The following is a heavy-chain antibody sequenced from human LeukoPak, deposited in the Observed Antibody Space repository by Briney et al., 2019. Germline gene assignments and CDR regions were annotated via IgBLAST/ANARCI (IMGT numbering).Heavy chain of an antibody. CDR3: AREIVATSPYYYYYYYMDV. D-gene: IGHD5-12*01. CDR2: ISYDGSNI. J-gene: IGHJ6*03. Sequence: GMSLRLSCAASGFTFSNFAMHWVRQAPGKGLQWVAVISYDGSNIHYADSVKGRFTISRDNSKNTLYLRMNSLRAEDTAVYYCAREIVATSPYYYYYYYMDVWGKGTTVTISS. CDR1: GFTFSNFA. V-gene: IGHV3-30*01.